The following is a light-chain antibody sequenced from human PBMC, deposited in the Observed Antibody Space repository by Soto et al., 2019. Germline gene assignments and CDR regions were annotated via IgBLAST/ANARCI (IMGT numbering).Light chain of an antibody. CDR3: SSFAGSSTFEV. J-gene: IGLJ1*01. CDR2: GNS. Sequence: QSVLTQPPSVSGAPGQRVTISCTGSSSNIGAGYDVHWYQQLPGTAPKLLIYGNSNRPSGVPDRFSGSKSGTSASLAITGLQAEDEADYYCSSFAGSSTFEVFGTGTKLTVL. CDR1: SSNIGAGYD. V-gene: IGLV1-40*01.